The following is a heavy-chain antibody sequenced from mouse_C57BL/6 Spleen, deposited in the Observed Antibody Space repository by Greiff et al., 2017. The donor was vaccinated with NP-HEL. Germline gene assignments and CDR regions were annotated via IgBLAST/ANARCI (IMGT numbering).Heavy chain of an antibody. CDR1: GYAFSSYW. CDR3: ARSGYYDYDDYAMDY. J-gene: IGHJ4*01. D-gene: IGHD2-4*01. CDR2: IYPGDGDT. V-gene: IGHV1-80*01. Sequence: VQLQQSGAELVKPGASVKISCKASGYAFSSYWMNWVKQRPGKGLEWIGQIYPGDGDTNYNGKFKGKATLTADKSSSTAYMQLSSLTSEDSAVYFCARSGYYDYDDYAMDYWGQGTSVTVSS.